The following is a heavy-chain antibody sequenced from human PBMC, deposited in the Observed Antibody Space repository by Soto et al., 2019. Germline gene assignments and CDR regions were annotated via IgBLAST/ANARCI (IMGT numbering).Heavy chain of an antibody. V-gene: IGHV3-33*05. J-gene: IGHJ4*02. CDR2: ISGDGSNT. CDR3: ARDFSGEPDTAIV. CDR1: GFRFSSYG. D-gene: IGHD5-18*01. Sequence: GSLRLSCRTSGFRFSSYGMHWVRQAPGKGPEWVAFISGDGSNTEYVDSVRGRFTVSRDNAKNSLYLQMNSLRAEDTAVYYCARDFSGEPDTAIVWGQGT.